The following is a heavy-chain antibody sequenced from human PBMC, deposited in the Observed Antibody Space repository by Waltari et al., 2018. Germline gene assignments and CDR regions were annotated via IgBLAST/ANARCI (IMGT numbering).Heavy chain of an antibody. CDR2: IYYSGST. V-gene: IGHV4-39*01. Sequence: QLQLQESGPGLVKPSETLSLTCTVPGGSISSSSSYWGWIRQPPGKGLEWIGSIYYSGSTYYNPSLKSRVTISVDTSKNQFSLKLSSVTAADTAVYYYARHPAMTIMLWYFDLWGRGTLVTVSS. CDR1: GGSISSSSSY. D-gene: IGHD2-8*01. CDR3: ARHPAMTIMLWYFDL. J-gene: IGHJ2*01.